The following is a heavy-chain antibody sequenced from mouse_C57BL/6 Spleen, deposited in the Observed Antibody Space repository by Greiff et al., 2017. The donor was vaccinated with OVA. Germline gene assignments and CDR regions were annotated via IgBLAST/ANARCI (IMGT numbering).Heavy chain of an antibody. CDR3: ARHGARDYYGSSYNAMDY. CDR1: GFTFSSYT. D-gene: IGHD1-1*01. J-gene: IGHJ4*01. V-gene: IGHV5-9*01. Sequence: EVMLVESGGGLVKPGGSLKLSCAASGFTFSSYTMSWVRQTPEKRLEWVATISGGGGNTYYPDSVKGRFTISRDNAKNTVYLQMSSLRSEDTALYYCARHGARDYYGSSYNAMDYWGQGTSVTVSS. CDR2: ISGGGGNT.